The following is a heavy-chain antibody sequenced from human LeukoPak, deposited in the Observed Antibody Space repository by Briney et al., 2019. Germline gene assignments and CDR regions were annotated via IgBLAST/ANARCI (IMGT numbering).Heavy chain of an antibody. V-gene: IGHV4-4*07. D-gene: IGHD3-10*01. CDR3: ARSAITMVRGLIIRGWYFDL. J-gene: IGHJ2*01. CDR1: GGSISGYY. CDR2: IYSSGST. Sequence: PSETLSPTCTVSGGSISGYYWSWIRQPAGKGLEWIGRIYSSGSTNYNPSLKSRVTMSVDTSKNQFSLKLSSVTAADTAMYYCARSAITMVRGLIIRGWYFDLWGRGTLVTVSS.